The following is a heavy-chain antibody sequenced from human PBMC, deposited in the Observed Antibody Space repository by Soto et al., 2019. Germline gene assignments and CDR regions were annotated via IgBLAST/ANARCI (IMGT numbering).Heavy chain of an antibody. CDR3: AREGRIAAAGTTYYYYYYMDV. D-gene: IGHD6-13*01. J-gene: IGHJ6*03. CDR2: MNPNRGNT. Sequence: ASVKVSCKASGYTFTSYDINWVRQATGQGLEWMGWMNPNRGNTGYAQKFQGRVTMTRNTSISTAYMELSSLRSEDTAVYYCAREGRIAAAGTTYYYYYYMDVWGKGTTVTVSS. V-gene: IGHV1-8*01. CDR1: GYTFTSYD.